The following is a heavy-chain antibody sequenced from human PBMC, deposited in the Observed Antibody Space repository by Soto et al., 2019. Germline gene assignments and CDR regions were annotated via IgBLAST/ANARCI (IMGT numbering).Heavy chain of an antibody. V-gene: IGHV3-23*01. CDR2: ISGSGGST. J-gene: IGHJ4*02. D-gene: IGHD4-17*01. Sequence: GGSLRLSCAASGFTFSSYAMSWVRQAPGKGLEWVSAISGSGGSTYYADSVKGRFTFSRDNSKNTLYLQMNSLRAEDTAVYYCAKDNYGDYVGYFDYWGQGTLVTVSS. CDR3: AKDNYGDYVGYFDY. CDR1: GFTFSSYA.